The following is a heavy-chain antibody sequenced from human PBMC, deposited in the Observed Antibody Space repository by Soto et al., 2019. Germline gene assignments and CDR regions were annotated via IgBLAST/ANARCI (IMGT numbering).Heavy chain of an antibody. CDR1: GASLSSRY. CDR3: AQTHGWPGFAL. Sequence: QLQESGPGLVKSSEPMSLTCTASGASLSSRYWSWVRQPPGKGLGWIGHIYNGESTNYNPSLESRAATSVATYTPPVSLNLGSATAAATAVYYCAQTHGWPGFALWCQGNLVSVSS. D-gene: IGHD6-19*01. J-gene: IGHJ4*02. V-gene: IGHV4-59*01. CDR2: IYNGEST.